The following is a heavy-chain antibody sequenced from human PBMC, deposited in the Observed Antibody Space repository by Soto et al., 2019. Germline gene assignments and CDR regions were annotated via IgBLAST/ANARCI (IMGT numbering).Heavy chain of an antibody. Sequence: PGGSLRLSCAASGFTFDDYAMHWVRQAPGKGLEWVSGINWNSGNIGYADSVKGRFIISRDNAKNSLYLQMNSLRAEDTALYYCAKDIGYRLSPLTVWGHGTMVTVSS. D-gene: IGHD2-15*01. CDR2: INWNSGNI. V-gene: IGHV3-9*01. CDR1: GFTFDDYA. J-gene: IGHJ3*01. CDR3: AKDIGYRLSPLTV.